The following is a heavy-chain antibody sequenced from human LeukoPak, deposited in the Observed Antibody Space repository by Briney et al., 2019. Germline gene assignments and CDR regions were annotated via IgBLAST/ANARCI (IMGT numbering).Heavy chain of an antibody. Sequence: GGSPRLSCAASRFIFSNYWMSWVRQAPGKGLEWVANINQDGSEKYYMDSVKGRFTISRDNAKSSLYLQMNSLRAEDTAVYYCARFRLFNWFDPWGQGTLVTVSS. CDR2: INQDGSEK. J-gene: IGHJ5*02. V-gene: IGHV3-7*01. CDR1: RFIFSNYW. D-gene: IGHD6-25*01. CDR3: ARFRLFNWFDP.